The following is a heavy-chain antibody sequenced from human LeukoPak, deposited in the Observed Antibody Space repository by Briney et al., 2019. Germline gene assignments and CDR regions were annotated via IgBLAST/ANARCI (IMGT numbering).Heavy chain of an antibody. CDR2: IRSSSRYI. CDR3: ARVKAALTRTFDY. V-gene: IGHV3-21*01. D-gene: IGHD6-25*01. CDR1: GFTVSSHS. J-gene: IGHJ4*02. Sequence: PGGSLSLSCGLSGFTVSSHSMNWVRHAPGEGREWVSSIRSSSRYIYYTYSVKGRFTISRDNAKNSLYLQMNSLRAEDTAVYYCARVKAALTRTFDYWGQGTLVTVSS.